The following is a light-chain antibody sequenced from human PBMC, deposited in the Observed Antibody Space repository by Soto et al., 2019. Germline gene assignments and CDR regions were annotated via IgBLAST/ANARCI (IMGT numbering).Light chain of an antibody. CDR2: AAS. CDR3: QQSYSSPIT. V-gene: IGKV1-39*01. CDR1: QTLRTY. Sequence: DIQMTQSPSSLSASIGDRVTITCRTSQTLRTYLNWYQQKPGEAPKLLISAASSLRSGVPSRFRGSGSGTDFTLTISSLQPEDSATYYCQQSYSSPITFGQGTRLEIK. J-gene: IGKJ5*01.